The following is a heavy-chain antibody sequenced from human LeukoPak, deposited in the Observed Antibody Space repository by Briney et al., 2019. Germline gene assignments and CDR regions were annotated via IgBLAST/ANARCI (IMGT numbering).Heavy chain of an antibody. V-gene: IGHV4-4*07. J-gene: IGHJ6*03. CDR2: IYTSGST. Sequence: PSETLSLTCTVSGGSISSYYWSWIRQPAGKGLEWIGRIYTSGSTNYNPSLKSRVTMSEDTSKNQFSLKLSSVTAADTAVYYCARDAYYYGSGSYDPNYYYYMDVWGKGTTVTVSS. CDR1: GGSISSYY. CDR3: ARDAYYYGSGSYDPNYYYYMDV. D-gene: IGHD3-10*01.